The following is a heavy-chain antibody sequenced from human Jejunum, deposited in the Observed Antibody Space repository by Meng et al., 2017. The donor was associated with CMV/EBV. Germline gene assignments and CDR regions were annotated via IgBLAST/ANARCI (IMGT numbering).Heavy chain of an antibody. D-gene: IGHD2-2*01. CDR3: ARGGGGYCSSTSCLFDC. CDR2: MNPSSGNT. J-gene: IGHJ4*02. CDR1: YTFPSYD. Sequence: YTFPSYDINWVRQATGQGLEWMGWMNPSSGNTGYAQKFQGRVTITRNTSISTAYMELSTLRSEDTAVYYGARGGGGYCSSTSCLFDCWGQGTLVTVSS. V-gene: IGHV1-8*03.